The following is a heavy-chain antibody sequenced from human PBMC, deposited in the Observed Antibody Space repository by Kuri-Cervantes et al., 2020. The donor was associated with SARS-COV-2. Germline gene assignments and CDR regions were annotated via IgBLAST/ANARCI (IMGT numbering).Heavy chain of an antibody. CDR1: GFTFDNYG. D-gene: IGHD2-2*01. Sequence: ASVKVSCKASGFTFDNYGFTWVRQAPGQGLEWMGWIAASNGETNYAQKFQGRVTMTTDTATSTAYMELSSLRSDDTAVYYCTRGREYCGSISCPLDWFDPWGQGTLVTVSS. CDR3: TRGREYCGSISCPLDWFDP. CDR2: IAASNGET. J-gene: IGHJ5*02. V-gene: IGHV1-18*01.